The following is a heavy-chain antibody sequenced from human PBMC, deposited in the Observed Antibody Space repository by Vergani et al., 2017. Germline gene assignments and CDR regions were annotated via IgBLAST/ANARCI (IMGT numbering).Heavy chain of an antibody. CDR3: ARDYDSSGYYPDYFDY. V-gene: IGHV3-7*03. CDR1: GFTFSSYW. CDR2: IKQDGSEK. D-gene: IGHD3-22*01. Sequence: EVQLVGSGGGLVQPGGSLRLSCAASGFTFSSYWMSWVRQAPGKGLEWVANIKQDGSEKYYVDSVKGRFTISRDNAKNSLYLQMNSLRAEDTAVYYCARDYDSSGYYPDYFDYWGQGTLVTVSS. J-gene: IGHJ4*02.